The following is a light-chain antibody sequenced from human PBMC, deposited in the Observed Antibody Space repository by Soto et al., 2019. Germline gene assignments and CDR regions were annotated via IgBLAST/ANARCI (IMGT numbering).Light chain of an antibody. V-gene: IGKV1-9*01. J-gene: IGKJ4*01. CDR2: AAS. CDR1: QGIGSY. CDR3: QQLSIYPST. Sequence: MHVTQSQSSLSASVGDKITMTCRASQGIGSYLAWYQQKPGEAPKLLIFAASTLQSGVPSRFSGSGSGTDFTLTISSLHAEDFPTYHCQQLSIYPSTLRGGTKVDIK.